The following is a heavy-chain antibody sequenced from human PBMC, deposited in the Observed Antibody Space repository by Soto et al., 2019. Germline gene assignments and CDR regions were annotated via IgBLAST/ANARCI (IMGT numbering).Heavy chain of an antibody. CDR1: GYIFTNND. J-gene: IGHJ5*02. CDR3: ARMASFGSLNWFDP. CDR2: MNPGSGDT. D-gene: IGHD5-18*01. V-gene: IGHV1-8*01. Sequence: PAASVKVSCKASGYIFTNNDVSWVRQATGQGLEWMGWMNPGSGDTGYAQKFQGRVTMTRNISIATAYMELSSLRADDTAIYYCARMASFGSLNWFDPWGQGXLVTVSS.